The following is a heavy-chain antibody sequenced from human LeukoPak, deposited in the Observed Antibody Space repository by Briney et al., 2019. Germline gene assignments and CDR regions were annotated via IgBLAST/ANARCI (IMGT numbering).Heavy chain of an antibody. D-gene: IGHD3-16*01. Sequence: PGGSLRLSCVGSGFSFSSYWMSWVRHIPGRGLQWVANIHQEGSDRYYVDSVKGRFTISRDNAKNSLYLQMNSLRAEDTAVYYCVRDPLHYASHFDLWGQGTLVTVSS. CDR1: GFSFSSYW. CDR3: VRDPLHYASHFDL. V-gene: IGHV3-7*01. J-gene: IGHJ4*02. CDR2: IHQEGSDR.